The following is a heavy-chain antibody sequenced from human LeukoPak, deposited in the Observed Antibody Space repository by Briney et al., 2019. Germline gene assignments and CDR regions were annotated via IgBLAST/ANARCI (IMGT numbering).Heavy chain of an antibody. CDR1: GFTFNSYW. Sequence: PGGSLRLSCAASGFTFNSYWMTWVRQAPGKGLEWVADIKQDGSDKYYAGSVKGRFTISRDNAKNSLYLQMNSLRAEDTAVYFCARYNSAWKTDDYWGRGTLVTVSS. CDR3: ARYNSAWKTDDY. CDR2: IKQDGSDK. J-gene: IGHJ4*02. D-gene: IGHD6-19*01. V-gene: IGHV3-7*03.